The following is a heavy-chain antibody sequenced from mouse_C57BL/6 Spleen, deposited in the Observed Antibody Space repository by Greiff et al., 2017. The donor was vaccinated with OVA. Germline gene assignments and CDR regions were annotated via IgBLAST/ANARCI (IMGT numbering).Heavy chain of an antibody. CDR3: AMDYYCNSSWL. Sequence: VQLQQPGAELVKPGASVKLSCKASGYTFTSYWMHWVKQRPGQGLEWIGMIHPKSGSTNYNEKFKSKATLTVDKSSSTAYIQLSSLTSEDSAVYYCAMDYYCNSSWLWGQSATLTVSS. D-gene: IGHD2-1*01. J-gene: IGHJ2*01. CDR1: GYTFTSYW. CDR2: IHPKSGST. V-gene: IGHV1-64*01.